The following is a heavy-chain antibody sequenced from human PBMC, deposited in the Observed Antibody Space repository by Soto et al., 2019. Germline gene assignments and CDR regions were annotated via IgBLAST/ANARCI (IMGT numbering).Heavy chain of an antibody. V-gene: IGHV1-69*06. CDR2: IIPMSGRP. Sequence: QVQLVQSGAEVKTPGSSVKVSCKASGGTFNSYSIDWVRQAPGQGFEWMGGIIPMSGRPNYAQRFQGRVTFSADKSTNTVYMEVNSLTHEVTAVYYCTRRGRQSATGFDPWGQGTLVTVSS. CDR1: GGTFNSYS. J-gene: IGHJ5*02. CDR3: TRRGRQSATGFDP.